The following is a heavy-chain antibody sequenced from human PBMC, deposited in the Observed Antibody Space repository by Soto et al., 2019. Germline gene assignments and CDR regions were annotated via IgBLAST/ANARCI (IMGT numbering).Heavy chain of an antibody. V-gene: IGHV3-23*05. J-gene: IGHJ3*02. CDR1: GFTVSRFG. D-gene: IGHD3-22*01. CDR3: SNFYFDGSAYPI. Sequence: GGALRLSCAASGFTVSRFGMNWVRQAPGKGLEWVSGIENSGSRTYYADSVKGRFTISRDNSKNTLYLQMNSLRAEDTAVYYCSNFYFDGSAYPILGQGTMVTVSS. CDR2: IENSGSRT.